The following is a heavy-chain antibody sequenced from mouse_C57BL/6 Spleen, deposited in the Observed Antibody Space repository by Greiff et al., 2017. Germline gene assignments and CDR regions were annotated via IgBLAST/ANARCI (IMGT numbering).Heavy chain of an antibody. CDR2: IDPSDSET. Sequence: VQLKQPGAELVRPGSSVKLSCKASGYTFTSYWMPWVKQRPIQGLEWIGNIDPSDSETHYNQKFKDKATLTVDKSSSTAYMQLSSLTSEDSAVYYCARLDPWYFDVWGTGTTVTVSS. J-gene: IGHJ1*03. V-gene: IGHV1-52*01. CDR3: ARLDPWYFDV. CDR1: GYTFTSYW.